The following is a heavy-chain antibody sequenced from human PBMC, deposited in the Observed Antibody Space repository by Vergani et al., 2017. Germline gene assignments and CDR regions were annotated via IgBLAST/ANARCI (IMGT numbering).Heavy chain of an antibody. V-gene: IGHV4-31*03. J-gene: IGHJ6*02. Sequence: QVQLQESGPGLVKPSQTLSLTCTVSGGSISSGGYYWSWIRQPPGKGLEWIGEINHSGSTNYNPSLKSRVTISVDTSKNQFSLKLSSVTAADTAVYYCARGGVPRYYYYYYGMDVWGQGTTVTVSS. CDR2: INHSGST. CDR1: GGSISSGGYY. D-gene: IGHD3-10*01. CDR3: ARGGVPRYYYYYYGMDV.